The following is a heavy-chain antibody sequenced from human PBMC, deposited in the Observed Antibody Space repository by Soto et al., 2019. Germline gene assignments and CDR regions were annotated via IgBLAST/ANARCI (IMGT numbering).Heavy chain of an antibody. CDR2: ISYDGSNK. CDR3: AGAEGFTIFTAHLGDV. D-gene: IGHD3-9*01. J-gene: IGHJ6*02. V-gene: IGHV3-30*03. Sequence: GGSLRLSCAASGFTFSSYGMHWVRQAPGKGLEWVAVISYDGSNKYYADSVKGRFTISRDNSKNTLYLQMNSLRAEDTAVYYCAGAEGFTIFTAHLGDVWGQGTTVTVSS. CDR1: GFTFSSYG.